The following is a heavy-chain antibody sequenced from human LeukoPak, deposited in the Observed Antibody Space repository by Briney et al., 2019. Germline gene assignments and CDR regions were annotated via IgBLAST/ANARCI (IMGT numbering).Heavy chain of an antibody. D-gene: IGHD3-22*01. J-gene: IGHJ4*02. CDR1: GYTFTSYG. CDR2: INPSGGST. Sequence: GASVKVSCKASGYTFTSYGISWVRQAPGQGLEWMGIINPSGGSTSYAQKFQGRVTMTRDTSTSTVYMELSSLRSEDTAVYYCARAPKDYYDSSGYQYYFDYWGQGTLVTVSS. CDR3: ARAPKDYYDSSGYQYYFDY. V-gene: IGHV1-46*01.